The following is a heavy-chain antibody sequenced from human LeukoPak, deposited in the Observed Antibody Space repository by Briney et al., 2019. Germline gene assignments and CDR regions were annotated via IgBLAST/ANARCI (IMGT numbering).Heavy chain of an antibody. V-gene: IGHV1-69*04. CDR3: ARVYCSSTSCYDYYYYGMDV. J-gene: IGHJ6*02. D-gene: IGHD2-2*01. CDR2: IIPILGIA. Sequence: ASVKVSCKASGGTFISYAISWVRQAPGQGGEGMGRIIPILGIANYAQKFQGRVTITADKSTSTAYMELSSLRSEDTAVYYCARVYCSSTSCYDYYYYGMDVWGQGTTVTVSS. CDR1: GGTFISYA.